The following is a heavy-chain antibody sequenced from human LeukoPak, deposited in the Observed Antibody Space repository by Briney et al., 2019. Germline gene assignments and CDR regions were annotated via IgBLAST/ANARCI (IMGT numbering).Heavy chain of an antibody. CDR3: ARGTSSSWYGY. Sequence: SETLSLTCAVYGGSFSGYYWSWIRQPPGKGLEWIGEINHSGSTNYNPSLKSRVTISVDTSKNQFSLKLSSMTAADTAVYYCARGTSSSWYGYWGQGTLVTVSS. CDR1: GGSFSGYY. D-gene: IGHD6-13*01. J-gene: IGHJ4*02. V-gene: IGHV4-34*01. CDR2: INHSGST.